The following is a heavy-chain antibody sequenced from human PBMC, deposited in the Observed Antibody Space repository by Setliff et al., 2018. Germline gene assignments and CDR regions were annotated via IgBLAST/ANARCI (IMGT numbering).Heavy chain of an antibody. J-gene: IGHJ4*02. D-gene: IGHD3-16*01. CDR3: ARLRGAFDY. Sequence: SETLSLTCTVSGGYISTYYWSWIRQPPGKGLEWIGYIYYSGSTNYNPSLESRVTISVDTSKNQFSLRLNSATAADTAVYYCARLRGAFDYWGQGTLVTVSS. CDR1: GGYISTYY. CDR2: IYYSGST. V-gene: IGHV4-59*01.